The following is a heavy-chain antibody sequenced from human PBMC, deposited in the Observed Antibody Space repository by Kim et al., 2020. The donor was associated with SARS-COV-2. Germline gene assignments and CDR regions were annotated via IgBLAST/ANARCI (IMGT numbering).Heavy chain of an antibody. D-gene: IGHD3-16*01. Sequence: AQQFQGRVTITADESTSTAYMELSSLGSEDTAVYYCASGGSSTSYYFDSWGQGTLVTVSS. V-gene: IGHV1-69*01. J-gene: IGHJ4*02. CDR3: ASGGSSTSYYFDS.